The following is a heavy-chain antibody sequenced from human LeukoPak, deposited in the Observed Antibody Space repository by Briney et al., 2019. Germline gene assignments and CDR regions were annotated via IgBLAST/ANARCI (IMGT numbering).Heavy chain of an antibody. CDR3: ARSRITMVRSNWYFDL. D-gene: IGHD3-10*01. V-gene: IGHV1-46*01. CDR2: INPSGGST. J-gene: IGHJ2*01. CDR1: GYTFTSYY. Sequence: ASVEVSCKASGYTFTSYYMHWVRQAPGQGLEWMGIINPSGGSTSYAQKFQGRVTMTRDTSTSTVYMELSSLRSEDTAVYYCARSRITMVRSNWYFDLWGRGTLVTVSS.